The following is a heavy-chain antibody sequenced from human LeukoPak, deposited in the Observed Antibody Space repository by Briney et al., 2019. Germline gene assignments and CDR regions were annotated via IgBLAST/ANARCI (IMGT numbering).Heavy chain of an antibody. CDR3: ARGEPAKTTVTTGRALDY. CDR1: RLTFRSYW. J-gene: IGHJ4*02. Sequence: GGSLRLSRAASRLTFRSYWMHWVRQAPWKGLVWVSRISVDGNSTENADSVKGRFTISRDNAKNTLYRQRKSLRAEETAVYYCARGEPAKTTVTTGRALDYWGQGTLVTVSS. D-gene: IGHD4-17*01. V-gene: IGHV3-74*01. CDR2: ISVDGNST.